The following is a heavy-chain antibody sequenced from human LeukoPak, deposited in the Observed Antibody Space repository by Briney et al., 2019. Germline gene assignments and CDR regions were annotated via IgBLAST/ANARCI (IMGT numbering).Heavy chain of an antibody. V-gene: IGHV3-74*01. J-gene: IGHJ4*02. CDR1: GFTFSRHW. D-gene: IGHD2-15*01. CDR2: ISTDGSRP. CDR3: VRDGQGSTPLDY. Sequence: PGGSLRLSCAASGFTFSRHWMYWVRQAPGKGLVWVSGISTDGSRPRYADSVNGRFTISRDNAKNTLYLQMNSLRAEDTAVYFCVRDGQGSTPLDYWGQGTLVTVSS.